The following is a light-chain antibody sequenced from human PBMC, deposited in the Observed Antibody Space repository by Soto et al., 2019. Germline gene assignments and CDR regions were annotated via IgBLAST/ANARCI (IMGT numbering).Light chain of an antibody. CDR3: QQYGSSPRFT. CDR1: QSVSSSY. J-gene: IGKJ3*01. Sequence: EIVLTQSPGTLSLSPGERATLSCRASQSVSSSYLAWYQQKPGQAPRLLIYGASSRATGIPDRFSGSGSGSDFTLTISRLEAEDFAVYYGQQYGSSPRFTFGPGTKVDIK. CDR2: GAS. V-gene: IGKV3-20*01.